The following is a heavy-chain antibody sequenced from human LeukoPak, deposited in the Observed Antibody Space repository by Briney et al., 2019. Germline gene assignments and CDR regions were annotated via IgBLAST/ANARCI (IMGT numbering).Heavy chain of an antibody. CDR2: IHFSGSS. Sequence: SETLSLTCTVSGGSISNYYWSWIRQPPGKGLEWIGYIHFSGSSNQNPSLKSRVTMSVDTSKNQFSLELSSVTAADTAVYYCARHVRSGYNLLDYWGQGTLVTVSS. CDR1: GGSISNYY. V-gene: IGHV4-59*08. J-gene: IGHJ4*02. CDR3: ARHVRSGYNLLDY. D-gene: IGHD5-24*01.